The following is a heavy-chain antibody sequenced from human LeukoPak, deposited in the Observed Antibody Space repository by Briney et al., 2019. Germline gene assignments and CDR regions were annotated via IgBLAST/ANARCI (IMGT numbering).Heavy chain of an antibody. CDR3: ARARGYSYVNYYGMDV. V-gene: IGHV4-61*02. CDR2: IYTSGST. J-gene: IGHJ6*02. CDR1: GGSISSGSYY. D-gene: IGHD5-18*01. Sequence: KTSETLSLTCTVSGGSISSGSYYWSWIRQPAGKGLEWIGRIYTSGSTNYNPSLKSRVTISVDTSKNQFSLKLSSVTAADTAVYYCARARGYSYVNYYGMDVWGQGTTVTVSS.